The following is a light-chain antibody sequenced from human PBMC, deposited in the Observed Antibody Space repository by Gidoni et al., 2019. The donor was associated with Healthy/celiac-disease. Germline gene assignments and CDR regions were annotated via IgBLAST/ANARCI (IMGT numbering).Light chain of an antibody. CDR3: QVWDSSSDHVV. V-gene: IGLV3-21*04. CDR1: NIGSKS. CDR2: YDS. J-gene: IGLJ2*01. Sequence: SEVRTQPPAVTVAPGKTARLTCGGNNIGSKSVHWYQPKPGQAPLLVIYYDSDRPSGLPERFSGSNSGNTATLTIRRVEAGDEADYYCQVWDSSSDHVVFGGGTKLTVL.